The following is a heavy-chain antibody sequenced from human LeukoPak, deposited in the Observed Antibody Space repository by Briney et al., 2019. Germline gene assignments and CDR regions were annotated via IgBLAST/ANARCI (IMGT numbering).Heavy chain of an antibody. CDR2: INPNSGGT. J-gene: IGHJ4*02. Sequence: ASVKVSCKASGYTFTGYYMHWVRQAPGQGLEWMGWINPNSGGTNYAQKFQGRVTMTRDTSISTAYMELSRLRSDDTAVYYCANLIPAEVSFDYWGQGTLVTVSS. CDR3: ANLIPAEVSFDY. CDR1: GYTFTGYY. V-gene: IGHV1-2*02.